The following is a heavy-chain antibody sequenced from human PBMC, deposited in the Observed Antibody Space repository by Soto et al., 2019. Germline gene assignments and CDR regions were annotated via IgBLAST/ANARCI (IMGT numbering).Heavy chain of an antibody. Sequence: LRLSCAASGFTFSNYWMTWVRQAPGKGLEWVANIKQDGSEKHYVDSVKGRFSISRDNAKNSLYLQMNTLRAEDTAVYYCAKNMATLDYWGQGTLVTVSS. CDR1: GFTFSNYW. CDR3: AKNMATLDY. CDR2: IKQDGSEK. D-gene: IGHD1-1*01. V-gene: IGHV3-7*01. J-gene: IGHJ4*02.